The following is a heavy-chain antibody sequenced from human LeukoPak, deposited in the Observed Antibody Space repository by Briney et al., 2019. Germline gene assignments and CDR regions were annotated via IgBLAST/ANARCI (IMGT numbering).Heavy chain of an antibody. V-gene: IGHV3-11*01. CDR3: ARAYSSSWYWNWFDP. J-gene: IGHJ5*02. CDR2: ISSSGSTI. CDR1: GFTFSDYY. Sequence: TGGSLRLSCAASGFTFSDYYMSWIRQAPGKGLEWVSYISSSGSTIYYADSVKGRFTISRDNAKNSLYLQMNSLRAEDTAVYYCARAYSSSWYWNWFDPWGQGTLVTVSS. D-gene: IGHD6-13*01.